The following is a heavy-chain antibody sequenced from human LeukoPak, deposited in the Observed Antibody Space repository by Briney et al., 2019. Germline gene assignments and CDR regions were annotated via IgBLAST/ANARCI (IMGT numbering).Heavy chain of an antibody. CDR2: IYNSGRT. CDR3: ARVAMYEFFFDY. CDR1: GGSIGIYY. V-gene: IGHV4-4*07. J-gene: IGHJ4*02. D-gene: IGHD2-8*01. Sequence: PSETLSLTCTVSGGSIGIYYWSWIRQPAGKGLELIGRIYNSGRTKYSPSLESRVTMSIDTSKNQFSLKLSSVSAADTAVYYCARVAMYEFFFDYWGQGTLVTVSS.